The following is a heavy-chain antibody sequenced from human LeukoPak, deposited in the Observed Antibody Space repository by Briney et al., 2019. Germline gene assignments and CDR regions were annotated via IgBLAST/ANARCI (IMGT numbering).Heavy chain of an antibody. Sequence: SETLSLTCTVSGGSISNGDYYWSWIRQHPGKGLEWIGYVYYSGSTYYNPSLKSRVTISVDTSKNQFSLKLSSVTAADTAVYYCARADVDAFDIWGQGTMVTASS. V-gene: IGHV4-61*08. CDR2: VYYSGST. CDR1: GGSISNGDYY. J-gene: IGHJ3*02. CDR3: ARADVDAFDI.